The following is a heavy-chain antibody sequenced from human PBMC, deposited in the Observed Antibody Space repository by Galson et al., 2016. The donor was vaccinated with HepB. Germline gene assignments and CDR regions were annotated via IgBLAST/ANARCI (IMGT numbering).Heavy chain of an antibody. Sequence: SVKVSCKASGYTFSTYAMHWVRQAPGQRLERMGWINAGNGNTKYSQKFQGRVTITRDTSASTAYMELSSLRSEDTAVYYCARDLHPTEQLLWFGELLKYWGQGTPVTVSS. D-gene: IGHD3-10*01. V-gene: IGHV1-3*01. CDR2: INAGNGNT. CDR3: ARDLHPTEQLLWFGELLKY. CDR1: GYTFSTYA. J-gene: IGHJ4*02.